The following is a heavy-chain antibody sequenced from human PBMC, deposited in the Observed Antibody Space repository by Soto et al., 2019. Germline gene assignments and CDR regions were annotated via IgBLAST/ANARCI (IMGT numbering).Heavy chain of an antibody. D-gene: IGHD3-22*01. CDR1: GFTFTSPA. Sequence: ASVKVSCKASGFTFTSPAVQWVRQARGQRLEWIGWIVVGSGNTNYAQKFQERVTITRDMSTSTAYMELSSLRSEDTAVYYCAAESYYYDSSGYYGAFDIWGQGTMVTVSS. V-gene: IGHV1-58*01. CDR3: AAESYYYDSSGYYGAFDI. J-gene: IGHJ3*02. CDR2: IVVGSGNT.